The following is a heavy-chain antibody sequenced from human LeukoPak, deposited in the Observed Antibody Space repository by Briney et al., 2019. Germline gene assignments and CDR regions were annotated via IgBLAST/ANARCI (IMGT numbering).Heavy chain of an antibody. CDR2: INHSGST. CDR3: ARGRTWGGRGGRYYFDY. CDR1: GGSFSGYY. D-gene: IGHD3-16*01. Sequence: SETLSLTCAVYGGSFSGYYWSWIRQPPGKGLEWIGEINHSGSTNYNPSLKSRVTISVDTSKNQFSLKLSSVTAAVTAVYYCARGRTWGGRGGRYYFDYWGQGTLVTVSS. J-gene: IGHJ4*02. V-gene: IGHV4-34*01.